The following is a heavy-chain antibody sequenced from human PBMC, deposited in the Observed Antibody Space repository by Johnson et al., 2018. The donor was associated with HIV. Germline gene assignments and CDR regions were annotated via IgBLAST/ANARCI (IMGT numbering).Heavy chain of an antibody. Sequence: QVQLLESGGGLVQPGGSLRLSCAASGFTFSSYALYWVRQVPGKGLEWVATISYDGGNKYYADSVKGRFTISRDNSKNTLYLQMNSLRAEDTAVYYCVGGCDAFDIWGQGTMVTVSS. CDR2: ISYDGGNK. CDR1: GFTFSSYA. V-gene: IGHV3-30*04. J-gene: IGHJ3*02. CDR3: VGGCDAFDI. D-gene: IGHD3-16*01.